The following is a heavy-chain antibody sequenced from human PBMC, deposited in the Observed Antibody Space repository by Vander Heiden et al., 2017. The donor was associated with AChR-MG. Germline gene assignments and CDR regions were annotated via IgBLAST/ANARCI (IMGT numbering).Heavy chain of an antibody. J-gene: IGHJ4*02. V-gene: IGHV1-18*01. CDR2: ISAYDGNT. Sequence: QVQLVQSGAEVKKPGASVKVSCKTSGFTFTTYGFSWVRQAPGQGLEWMGWISAYDGNTNYAQKLQGRVTMTTDTSTSTAYMELRSLRSDDTDVYYCAREGTVIPFDYWGQGTLVTVSS. CDR3: AREGTVIPFDY. CDR1: GFTFTTYG. D-gene: IGHD4-17*01.